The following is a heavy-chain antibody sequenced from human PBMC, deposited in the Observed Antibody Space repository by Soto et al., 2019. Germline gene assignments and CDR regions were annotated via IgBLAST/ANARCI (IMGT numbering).Heavy chain of an antibody. CDR3: ARLRGTTMVRGVIWYFDY. Sequence: SETLSLTCTVSGGSISSSSYYWGWVRQPPGKGLEWIGSIYSSGSTYYNPSLKSRVTISVDTSKKQVSLRLSSVTAADTAVYFCARLRGTTMVRGVIWYFDYWGQGTLVT. CDR2: IYSSGST. V-gene: IGHV4-39*01. J-gene: IGHJ4*02. D-gene: IGHD3-10*01. CDR1: GGSISSSSYY.